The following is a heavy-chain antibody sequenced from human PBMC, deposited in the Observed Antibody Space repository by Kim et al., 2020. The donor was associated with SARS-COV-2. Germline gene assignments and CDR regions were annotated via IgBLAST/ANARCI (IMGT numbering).Heavy chain of an antibody. J-gene: IGHJ6*02. D-gene: IGHD3-16*01. CDR3: ARAYEGGYYYGMDV. Sequence: VKGRFTISRENSKNTLYLQMNNLGAEDTAVYYCARAYEGGYYYGMDVWGQGTTVTVSS. V-gene: IGHV3-30*01.